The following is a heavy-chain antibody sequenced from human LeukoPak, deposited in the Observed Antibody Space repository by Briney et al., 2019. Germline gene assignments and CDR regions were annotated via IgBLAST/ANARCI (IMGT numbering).Heavy chain of an antibody. J-gene: IGHJ4*02. Sequence: GGSLRLSCAASGFTFSSYWMHWVRQAPGKGLVWVSRINSDGSSTIYADSVKGRFTISRDNAKNSLYLQMNSLRAEDTAVYYCARVFLDSSGWYGDYWGQGTLVTVSS. D-gene: IGHD6-19*01. V-gene: IGHV3-74*01. CDR3: ARVFLDSSGWYGDY. CDR1: GFTFSSYW. CDR2: INSDGSST.